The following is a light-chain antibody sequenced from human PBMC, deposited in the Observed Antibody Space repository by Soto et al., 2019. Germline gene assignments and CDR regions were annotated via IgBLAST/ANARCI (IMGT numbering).Light chain of an antibody. CDR2: EVI. V-gene: IGLV2-18*02. Sequence: QSVLTQPPSVSGSPGQSVTISCTGTSSDVGKYDRVSWYQQPPGTAPKLIIYEVINRPSGVPARFSGSKSGNTASLTISGLQAEDEADYYCSSYMSTSRYVFGAGTKVPVL. CDR1: SSDVGKYDR. CDR3: SSYMSTSRYV. J-gene: IGLJ1*01.